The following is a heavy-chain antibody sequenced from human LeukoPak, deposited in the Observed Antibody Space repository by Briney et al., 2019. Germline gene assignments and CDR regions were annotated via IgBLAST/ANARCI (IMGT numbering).Heavy chain of an antibody. D-gene: IGHD6-19*01. Sequence: GRSLRLSCAASGFTFSSYGTHWVRQAPGKGLEWVAVIWYDGSNKYYADSVKGRFTISRDNSKNTLYLQMSSLRAEDTAVYYCAREEGDPSSGWYQNWFDPWGQGTLVTVSS. CDR2: IWYDGSNK. J-gene: IGHJ5*02. CDR3: AREEGDPSSGWYQNWFDP. V-gene: IGHV3-33*01. CDR1: GFTFSSYG.